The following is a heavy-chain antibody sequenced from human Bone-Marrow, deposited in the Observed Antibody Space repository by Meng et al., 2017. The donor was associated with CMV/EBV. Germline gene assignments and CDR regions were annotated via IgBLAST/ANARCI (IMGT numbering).Heavy chain of an antibody. Sequence: GESLKISCAASGFTFSSYSMSWVRQAPGKGLEWVSSISSSSSYIYYADSVKGRFTISRDNAKNSLYLQMNSLRAEDTAVYYCARDNYDFWCGYFPYYYYGMDVWGQGTTVTVSS. CDR2: ISSSSSYI. CDR1: GFTFSSYS. CDR3: ARDNYDFWCGYFPYYYYGMDV. V-gene: IGHV3-21*01. J-gene: IGHJ6*02. D-gene: IGHD3-3*01.